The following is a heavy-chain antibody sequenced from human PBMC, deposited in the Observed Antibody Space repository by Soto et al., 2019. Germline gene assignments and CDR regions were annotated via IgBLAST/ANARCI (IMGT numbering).Heavy chain of an antibody. J-gene: IGHJ4*02. CDR2: ITAYNGNT. CDR3: ARDKDGVIVAGGLFDY. CDR1: GYTFTSYG. D-gene: IGHD6-13*01. Sequence: QVQLVQSGAEVKKPGASVKVSCKSSGYTFTSYGISWVLQAPGQGLEWMGWITAYNGNTTYAQKLEGRVNRSTDTSPRTDYMELGSLRSDDSAVYYCARDKDGVIVAGGLFDYLGQGTLVTVSA. V-gene: IGHV1-18*04.